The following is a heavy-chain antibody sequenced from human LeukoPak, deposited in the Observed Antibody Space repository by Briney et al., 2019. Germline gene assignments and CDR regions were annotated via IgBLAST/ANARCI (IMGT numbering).Heavy chain of an antibody. D-gene: IGHD6-13*01. CDR1: GFTFSSYA. J-gene: IGHJ4*02. V-gene: IGHV3-23*01. Sequence: GGSLRLSCAASGFTFSSYAMSWVRQAPGKGLEWVSAISGSGGSTYYADSVKGRFTISRDNSKNTLYLQMNSPRAEDTAVYYCAILPGYSSSWYEVDYWGQGTLVTVSS. CDR3: AILPGYSSSWYEVDY. CDR2: ISGSGGST.